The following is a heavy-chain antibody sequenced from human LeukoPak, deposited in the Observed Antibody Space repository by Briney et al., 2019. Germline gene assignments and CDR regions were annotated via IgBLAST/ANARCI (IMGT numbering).Heavy chain of an antibody. Sequence: GGSLRLSCAASRFTFRNYGMQWVRQAPGKGLEWVSVIYSGGSTYYADSVKGRFTISRDNPKNTLYLQMNSLRAEDTAVYYCARAPYGGNYFDYWGQGTLVTVSS. CDR1: RFTFRNYG. CDR3: ARAPYGGNYFDY. V-gene: IGHV3-66*01. J-gene: IGHJ4*02. D-gene: IGHD4-23*01. CDR2: IYSGGST.